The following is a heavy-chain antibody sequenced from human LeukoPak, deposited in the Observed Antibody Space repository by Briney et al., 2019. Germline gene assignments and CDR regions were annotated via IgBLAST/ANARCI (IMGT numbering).Heavy chain of an antibody. V-gene: IGHV3-48*02. CDR3: ARGCSGGSCFGDFDY. CDR2: ISSRSSTI. J-gene: IGHJ4*02. D-gene: IGHD2-15*01. Sequence: GGSLRLSCAASGFTFSRDSMNWVRQAPGKGLEWISYISSRSSTIYYADSVKGRFTISRDNAKNSLYLQMNSLRDEDTAVYYCARGCSGGSCFGDFDYWGQGTLGTVS. CDR1: GFTFSRDS.